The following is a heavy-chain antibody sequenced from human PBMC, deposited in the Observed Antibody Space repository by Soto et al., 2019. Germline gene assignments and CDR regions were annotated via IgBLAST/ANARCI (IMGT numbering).Heavy chain of an antibody. D-gene: IGHD3-22*01. CDR2: IWYDGSNK. CDR3: ARDITMIVVVNFDY. CDR1: VFTFSSYG. Sequence: PGGSLRLSCAASVFTFSSYGMHWVRQAPGKGLEWVAVIWYDGSNKYYADSVKGRFTISRDNSKNTLYLQMNSLRAEDTAVYYCARDITMIVVVNFDYWGQGTLVTVSS. J-gene: IGHJ4*02. V-gene: IGHV3-33*01.